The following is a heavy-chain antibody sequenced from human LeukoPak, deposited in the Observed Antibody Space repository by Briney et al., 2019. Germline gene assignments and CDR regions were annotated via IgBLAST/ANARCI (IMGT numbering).Heavy chain of an antibody. D-gene: IGHD2/OR15-2a*01. Sequence: ASVKVSFKASGYTFSSYAISWERQAPGQGLEWMGWISPYNGNTNSAQRFQGRVTMTTDTSTSAAYMELRSLRSDDTAVYYCARDNTWYFDLWGRGTLVTVSS. V-gene: IGHV1-18*01. J-gene: IGHJ2*01. CDR2: ISPYNGNT. CDR1: GYTFSSYA. CDR3: ARDNTWYFDL.